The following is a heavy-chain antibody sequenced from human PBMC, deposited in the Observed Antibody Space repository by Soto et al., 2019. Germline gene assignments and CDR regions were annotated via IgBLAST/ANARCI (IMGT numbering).Heavy chain of an antibody. Sequence: QVQLVQSGAEVKKPGSSVKVSCKASGGTFSSYAISWVRQAPGQGLEWMGGIIPIFGTANYAQKFQGRVTITADESTSAAYMELSSLRSEDTAVYYCAREGGGIRRRKYGMDVWGQGTTVTVSS. J-gene: IGHJ6*02. CDR1: GGTFSSYA. V-gene: IGHV1-69*01. CDR2: IIPIFGTA. CDR3: AREGGGIRRRKYGMDV. D-gene: IGHD3-16*01.